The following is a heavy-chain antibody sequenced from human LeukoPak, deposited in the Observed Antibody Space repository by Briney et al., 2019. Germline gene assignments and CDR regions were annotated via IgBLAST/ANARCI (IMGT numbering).Heavy chain of an antibody. Sequence: PGGSLRLSCAASGFTFSSYEMNWVRQAPGKGLEWVSYISSSGSTIYYADSVKGRFTISRDNAKNSLYLQMNSLRAEDTAVYCCARDVVDYVWGSYRYGIDYWGQGTLVTVSS. D-gene: IGHD3-16*02. CDR1: GFTFSSYE. J-gene: IGHJ4*02. CDR3: ARDVVDYVWGSYRYGIDY. V-gene: IGHV3-48*03. CDR2: ISSSGSTI.